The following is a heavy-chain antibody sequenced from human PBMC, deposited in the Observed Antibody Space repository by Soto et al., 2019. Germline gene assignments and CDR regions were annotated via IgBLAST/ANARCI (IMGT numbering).Heavy chain of an antibody. V-gene: IGHV3-30*18. D-gene: IGHD2-2*01. J-gene: IGHJ6*02. Sequence: GGSLRLSCAASGFTFSTFGMHWVRQAPGKGLEWVSLISYDGTNKYYADSVRGRFTISRDNSKNILYLQMNTLRAEDTVVYYCANFCSSTSCYVSGMDVWGHGTMVTVSS. CDR1: GFTFSTFG. CDR2: ISYDGTNK. CDR3: ANFCSSTSCYVSGMDV.